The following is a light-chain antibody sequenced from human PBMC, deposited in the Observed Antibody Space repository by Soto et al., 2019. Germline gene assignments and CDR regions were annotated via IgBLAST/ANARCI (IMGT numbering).Light chain of an antibody. CDR1: SSDVGGYNY. J-gene: IGLJ3*02. V-gene: IGLV2-14*01. CDR2: DVS. Sequence: QSVLTQPASVSGSPGQSITISCTGTSSDVGGYNYVSWYQQHPGKAPKLMIYDVSNRPSGVSDRFSGSKSGNTASLTISGLQAEDEADYYCSSYTNNNARVFGGGTKLTVL. CDR3: SSYTNNNARV.